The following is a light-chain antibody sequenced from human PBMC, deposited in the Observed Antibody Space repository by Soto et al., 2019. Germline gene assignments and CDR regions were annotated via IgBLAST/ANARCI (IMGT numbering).Light chain of an antibody. CDR1: ESLVYSDGNTY. V-gene: IGKV2-30*01. J-gene: IGKJ5*01. Sequence: DVVMTQSPISLPVTLGQPASISCRSSESLVYSDGNTYLNWFQQRPGQSPRRLFYGASTRATGLPARFSGTGSGTEFTLTINSLQAEDSAVYYCQQYYNWPRTFGQGARLEIK. CDR2: GAS. CDR3: QQYYNWPRT.